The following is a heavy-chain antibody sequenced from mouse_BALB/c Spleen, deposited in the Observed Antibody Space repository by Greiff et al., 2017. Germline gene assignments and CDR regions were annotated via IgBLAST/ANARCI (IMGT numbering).Heavy chain of an antibody. V-gene: IGHV2-2*02. J-gene: IGHJ3*01. CDR1: GFSLTSYG. CDR3: ARNLGITTAWFAY. Sequence: QVQLKQSGPGLVQPSQSLSITCTVSGFSLTSYGVHWVRQSPGKGLEWLGVIWSGGSTDYNAAFISRLSISKDNSKSQVFFKMNSLQANDTAIYYCARNLGITTAWFAYWGQGTLVTVSA. CDR2: IWSGGST. D-gene: IGHD2-4*01.